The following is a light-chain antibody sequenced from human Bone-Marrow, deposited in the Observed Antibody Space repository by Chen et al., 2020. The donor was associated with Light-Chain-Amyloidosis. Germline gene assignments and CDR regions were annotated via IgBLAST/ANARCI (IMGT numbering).Light chain of an antibody. CDR3: QQYGTSPLT. CDR2: GSS. CDR1: QTISSNY. V-gene: IGKV3-20*01. Sequence: EIVLTQSPGTLSLSPGEGANLSCRASQTISSNYLTWYQQKFGQAPRLLMYGSSSRATGIPDRFTGSGSGTDFTLTINRLEPEDFAMSYCQQYGTSPLTFGGGTKVEIK. J-gene: IGKJ4*01.